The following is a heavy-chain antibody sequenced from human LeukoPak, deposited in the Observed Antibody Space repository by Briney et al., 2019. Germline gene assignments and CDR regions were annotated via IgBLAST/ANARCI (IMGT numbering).Heavy chain of an antibody. CDR3: ARGTSDGCFDY. Sequence: GASVKVSCKASGYTFTSYGISWVRQAPGQGLEWMGWISAYNGNTNYAQKLQGRVTITADESTSTAYMELSSLRSEDTAVYYCARGTSDGCFDYWGQGTLVTVSS. D-gene: IGHD4-17*01. CDR2: ISAYNGNT. V-gene: IGHV1-18*01. CDR1: GYTFTSYG. J-gene: IGHJ4*02.